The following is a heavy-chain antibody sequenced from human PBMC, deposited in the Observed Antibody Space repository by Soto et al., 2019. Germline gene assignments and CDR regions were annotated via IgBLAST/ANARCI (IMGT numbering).Heavy chain of an antibody. V-gene: IGHV1-69*13. Sequence: SVKVSCKAAGGSFSIDAIGWVRQAPGQGLEWMGGVIPIFGTANYAQKLQGRVTITADDSTSTAYMELSSLRSEDTALFYWAKVAIPYYDPVMDVWGQGTTVTVS. CDR3: AKVAIPYYDPVMDV. J-gene: IGHJ6*02. CDR1: GGSFSIDA. CDR2: VIPIFGTA. D-gene: IGHD1-26*01.